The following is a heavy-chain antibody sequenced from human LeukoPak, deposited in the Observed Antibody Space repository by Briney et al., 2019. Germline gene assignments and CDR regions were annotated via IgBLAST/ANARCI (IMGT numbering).Heavy chain of an antibody. CDR2: ITLSSSTI. CDR3: ARETPDSSSWTVFDY. D-gene: IGHD6-13*01. CDR1: GFTFSNYN. J-gene: IGHJ4*02. Sequence: GGSLRLSCAASGFTFSNYNMNWVRQAPGKGLEWISYITLSSSTIYHADSVKGRFTISRDNAKNSLYLQMNSLRAEDTAMYYCARETPDSSSWTVFDYWGQGTLVTVSS. V-gene: IGHV3-48*01.